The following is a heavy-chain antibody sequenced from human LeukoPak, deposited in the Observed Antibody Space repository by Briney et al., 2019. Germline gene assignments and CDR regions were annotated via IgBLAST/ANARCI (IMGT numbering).Heavy chain of an antibody. V-gene: IGHV3-74*03. J-gene: IGHJ4*02. CDR1: GFTFSSYW. CDR3: ARSNNYGFDY. Sequence: RGSLRLSCAASGFTFSSYWMHWVRQAPGKGLVWVSHINGDGGTTTYADSVKGRFTISRDNAKNTLYLQMNSLRAEDTAVFYCARSNNYGFDYWGQGTLVTVSS. CDR2: INGDGGTT. D-gene: IGHD5-24*01.